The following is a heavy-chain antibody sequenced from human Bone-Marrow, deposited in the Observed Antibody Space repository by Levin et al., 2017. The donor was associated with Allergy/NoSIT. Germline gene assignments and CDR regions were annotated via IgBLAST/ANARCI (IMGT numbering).Heavy chain of an antibody. V-gene: IGHV4-59*01. CDR2: IYYSGST. D-gene: IGHD4/OR15-4a*01. CDR3: ARYPMVLRVFDY. Sequence: PSETLSLTCTVSGGSISSYYWSWIRQPPGKGLEWIGYIYYSGSTNYNPSLKSRVTISVDTSKNQFSLKLSSVTAADTAVYYCARYPMVLRVFDYWGQGTLVTVSS. CDR1: GGSISSYY. J-gene: IGHJ4*02.